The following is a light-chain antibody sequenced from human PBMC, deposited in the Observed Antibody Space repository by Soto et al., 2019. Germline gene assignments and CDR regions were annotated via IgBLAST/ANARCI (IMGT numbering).Light chain of an antibody. J-gene: IGKJ2*01. CDR3: QQVNGYPHT. CDR2: AAS. V-gene: IGKV1-9*01. CDR1: QGISSH. Sequence: DIQLTQSPSFLSASVGDRVTITFRASQGISSHLAWYQQIPGKGPKLLIYAASTLQSGVPSRFSGSGSGTEFTLAISSLQPEDFATYYCQQVNGYPHTFGQGTKLEIK.